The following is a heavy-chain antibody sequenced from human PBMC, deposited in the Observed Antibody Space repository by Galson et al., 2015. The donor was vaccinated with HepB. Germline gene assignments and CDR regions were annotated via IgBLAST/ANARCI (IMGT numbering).Heavy chain of an antibody. Sequence: SVKVSCKASGGTFTSYTISWVRQAPGQGFEWMGRIIPILDTTDYAQKFQGRVTISADKSTSTAYMELSSLRSEDTAVYYYARDVAHGGGYFDYWGQGTLVTVAS. V-gene: IGHV1-69*08. CDR1: GGTFTSYT. D-gene: IGHD3-10*01. CDR3: ARDVAHGGGYFDY. CDR2: IIPILDTT. J-gene: IGHJ4*02.